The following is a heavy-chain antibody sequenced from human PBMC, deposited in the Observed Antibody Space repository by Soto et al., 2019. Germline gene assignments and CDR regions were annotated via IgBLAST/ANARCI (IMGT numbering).Heavy chain of an antibody. J-gene: IGHJ4*02. D-gene: IGHD3-22*01. CDR3: ATXRSETYYYDSSGYYFDY. CDR2: FDPEDGET. CDR1: GYTLTELS. V-gene: IGHV1-24*01. Sequence: AAVKVSCKVSGYTLTELSMHWVRQAPGKGLEWMGGFDPEDGETIYAQKFQGRVTMTEDTSTDTAYMELSSLRSEDTAVYYCATXRSETYYYDSSGYYFDYWGQGTLVTVSS.